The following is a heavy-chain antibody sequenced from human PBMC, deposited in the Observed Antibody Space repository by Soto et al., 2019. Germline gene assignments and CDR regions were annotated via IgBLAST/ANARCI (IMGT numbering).Heavy chain of an antibody. CDR2: INPNSGVT. CDR1: GDTFTGYY. Sequence: QVQLVQSGAEVKKPGASVTVSCRASGDTFTGYYMHWVRQAPGQGLEWMGWINPNSGVTKYAQKFQGWVTMTRDTSLRTVYMQLSRLRSDDTAVYHCARESGGATATLDYYYFYMDVWGTGTTVTVSS. J-gene: IGHJ6*03. D-gene: IGHD5-12*01. CDR3: ARESGGATATLDYYYFYMDV. V-gene: IGHV1-2*04.